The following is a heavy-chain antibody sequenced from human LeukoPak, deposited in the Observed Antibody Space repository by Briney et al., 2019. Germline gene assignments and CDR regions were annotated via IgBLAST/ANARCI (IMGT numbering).Heavy chain of an antibody. CDR3: ARGSGYSGYGFDD. CDR2: IYGGGST. J-gene: IGHJ4*02. Sequence: PGGSLRLSCAASGFTVSSNYMSWVRQAPGKGLEWVSVIYGGGSTKYAASVKGRFTTSRDNSKNTLYLQMNSLRAEDTAVYYCARGSGYSGYGFDDWGQGTLVTVSS. CDR1: GFTVSSNY. D-gene: IGHD5-12*01. V-gene: IGHV3-53*01.